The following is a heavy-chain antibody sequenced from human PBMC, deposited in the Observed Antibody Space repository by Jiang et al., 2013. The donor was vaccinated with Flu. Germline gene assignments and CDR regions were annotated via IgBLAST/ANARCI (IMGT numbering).Heavy chain of an antibody. CDR3: ARATGTPREKRFGYFDP. V-gene: IGHV4-59*01. J-gene: IGHJ5*02. Sequence: RVTISVDTSKTQFSLKLSSVTAADTAVYYCARATGTPREKRFGYFDPWGQGTLVTVSS. D-gene: IGHD3-3*01.